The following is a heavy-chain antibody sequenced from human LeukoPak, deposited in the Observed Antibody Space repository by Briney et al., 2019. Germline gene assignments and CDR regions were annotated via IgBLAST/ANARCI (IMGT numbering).Heavy chain of an antibody. J-gene: IGHJ3*02. V-gene: IGHV4-59*08. Sequence: SETLSLTCTVSGGSISSYYWSWIRQPPGKGLEWIGYIYYSGSTNYNSSLKSRVTISVDTSKNQFSLKLSSVTAADTAVYYCARHYYDSTHDAFDIWGQGTMVTVSS. CDR1: GGSISSYY. CDR3: ARHYYDSTHDAFDI. CDR2: IYYSGST. D-gene: IGHD3-22*01.